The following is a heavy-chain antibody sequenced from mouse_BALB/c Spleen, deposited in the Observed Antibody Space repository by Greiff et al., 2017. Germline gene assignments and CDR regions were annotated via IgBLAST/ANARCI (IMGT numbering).Heavy chain of an antibody. J-gene: IGHJ3*01. Sequence: EVKLMESGGGLVKPGGSLKLSCAASGFTFSSYAMSWVRQTPEKRLEWVASISSGGSTYYPDSVKGRFTISRDNARNILYLQMSSLRSEDTAMYYCARPPYYYGSSWFAYWGQGTLVTVSA. V-gene: IGHV5-6-5*01. CDR2: ISSGGST. CDR3: ARPPYYYGSSWFAY. D-gene: IGHD1-1*01. CDR1: GFTFSSYA.